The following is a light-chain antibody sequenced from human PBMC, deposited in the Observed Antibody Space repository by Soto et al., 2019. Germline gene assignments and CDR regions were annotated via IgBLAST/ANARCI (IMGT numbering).Light chain of an antibody. CDR2: DAS. CDR1: QSVSSY. CDR3: QQRSNWRRT. Sequence: IGWTPYPRTRALSREERATRSCRASQSVSSYLAWYQQKPGQAPRLLIYDASNRATGIPARFSGSGSGTDFTLTLSSLEPEDFAVYYCQQRSNWRRTFGQGTKVDIK. J-gene: IGKJ1*01. V-gene: IGKV3-11*01.